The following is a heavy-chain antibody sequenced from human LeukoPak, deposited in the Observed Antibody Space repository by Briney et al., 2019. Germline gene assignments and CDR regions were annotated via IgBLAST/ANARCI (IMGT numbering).Heavy chain of an antibody. CDR1: GFTFDDYA. CDR3: AELGITMIGGV. D-gene: IGHD3-10*02. Sequence: KPGRSLRLSCAASGFTFDDYAMHWVRQAPGKGLEWVSGISWNSGSIGYADSVKGRFTISRDNAKNSLYLQMNSLRAEDTAVYYCAELGITMIGGVWGKGTTVTISS. J-gene: IGHJ6*04. CDR2: ISWNSGSI. V-gene: IGHV3-9*01.